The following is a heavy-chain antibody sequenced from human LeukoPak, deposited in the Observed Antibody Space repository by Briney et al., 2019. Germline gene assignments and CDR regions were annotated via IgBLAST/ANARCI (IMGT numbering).Heavy chain of an antibody. V-gene: IGHV3-30-3*01. CDR3: ARDTDRSTGYYFDY. CDR1: GFTFSSYA. CDR2: ISYDGSNK. Sequence: PGRSLRLSCAASGFTFSSYAMHWVRQAPGKGLEWVAVISYDGSNKYYADSVKGRFTISRDNSKNTLYLQMNSLRAEDTAVYYCARDTDRSTGYYFDYWGQGTLVTVSS. J-gene: IGHJ4*02. D-gene: IGHD3-22*01.